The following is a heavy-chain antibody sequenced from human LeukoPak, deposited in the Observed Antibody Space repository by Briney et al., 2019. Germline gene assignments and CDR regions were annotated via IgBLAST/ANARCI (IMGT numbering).Heavy chain of an antibody. J-gene: IGHJ4*02. D-gene: IGHD4-11*01. V-gene: IGHV3-23*01. CDR2: IGGSGGDT. CDR3: AKDARMTTVTLEY. CDR1: GFTFSSYA. Sequence: GGSLRLSCAASGFTFSSYAMSWVRQPPGKGLEWVSTIGGSGGDTYYADSVRGRFTVSRDNSKNTLYLQMNSLRAEDTAVYYCAKDARMTTVTLEYWGQGTLVTVSS.